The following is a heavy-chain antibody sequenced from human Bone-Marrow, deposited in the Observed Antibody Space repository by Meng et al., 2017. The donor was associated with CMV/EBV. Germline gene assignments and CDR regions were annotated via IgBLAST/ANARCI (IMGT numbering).Heavy chain of an antibody. V-gene: IGHV1-58*01. CDR1: GFTFTSSA. Sequence: SVQVSCKASGFTFTSSAVQWVRQARGQRLEWIGWIVVGSGNTNYAQKFQERVTITRDMSTSTAYMELSSLRSEDTAVYYCAAWGTGVWNDQYNGPRFDAFDIWGQGTMVTVSS. CDR3: AAWGTGVWNDQYNGPRFDAFDI. D-gene: IGHD1-1*01. J-gene: IGHJ3*02. CDR2: IVVGSGNT.